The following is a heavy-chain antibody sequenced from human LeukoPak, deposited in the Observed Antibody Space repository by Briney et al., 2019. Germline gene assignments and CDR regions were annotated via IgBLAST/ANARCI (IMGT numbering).Heavy chain of an antibody. D-gene: IGHD2-15*01. Sequence: ASVKVSCKASGYTLTGYYMHWVRQAPGQGLEWMGWIDPNSGGTSYAQKFQGRVTLTRDTSISTAYMELSRLRSDDTAVYYCARAGYCSGGSCYALDYWGQGTLVSVSS. CDR2: IDPNSGGT. CDR3: ARAGYCSGGSCYALDY. J-gene: IGHJ4*02. CDR1: GYTLTGYY. V-gene: IGHV1-2*02.